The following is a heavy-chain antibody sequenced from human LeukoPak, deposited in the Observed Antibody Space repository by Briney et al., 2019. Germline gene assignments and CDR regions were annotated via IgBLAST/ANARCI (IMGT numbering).Heavy chain of an antibody. CDR3: ARYVVYGSGKYYFDY. D-gene: IGHD3-10*01. CDR1: GGSISSSDYY. J-gene: IGHJ4*02. CDR2: INYGGTT. V-gene: IGHV4-39*01. Sequence: NPSETLSLTCTVSGGSISSSDYYWSWIRQPPGKELEWIASINYGGTTYYNPSLKSRVTISVDTSKSQFSLRLSSVTAADTAVYLCARYVVYGSGKYYFDYWGQGSLVTVSS.